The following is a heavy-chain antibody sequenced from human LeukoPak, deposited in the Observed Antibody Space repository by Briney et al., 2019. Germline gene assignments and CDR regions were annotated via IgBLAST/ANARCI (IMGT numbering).Heavy chain of an antibody. V-gene: IGHV3-23*01. J-gene: IGHJ4*02. CDR1: GFTFSSYD. D-gene: IGHD4-17*01. CDR3: AKDPYGDDYAPFDY. Sequence: GGSLRLSCAVSGFTFSSYDMSWVRQAPGKGLEWVSAISGSGGSTYYADSVKGRFTISRDNSKNTLYLQMNSLRAEDTAVYYCAKDPYGDDYAPFDYWGQGTLVTVSS. CDR2: ISGSGGST.